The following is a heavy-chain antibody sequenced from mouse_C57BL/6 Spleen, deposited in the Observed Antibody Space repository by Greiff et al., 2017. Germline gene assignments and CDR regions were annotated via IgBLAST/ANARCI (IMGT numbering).Heavy chain of an antibody. D-gene: IGHD1-1*01. CDR3: ARGGYYRGYFDY. V-gene: IGHV1-47*01. CDR1: GYTFTTYP. J-gene: IGHJ2*01. CDR2: FYPYNDDT. Sequence: QVQLKQSGAELVKPGASVQMSCKASGYTFTTYPIEWMKQNHGKSLEWIGNFYPYNDDTKYNEKFKGKATLTVDKSSSTVYLELSRLASYISSVYYCARGGYYRGYFDYWGQGTALTVSS.